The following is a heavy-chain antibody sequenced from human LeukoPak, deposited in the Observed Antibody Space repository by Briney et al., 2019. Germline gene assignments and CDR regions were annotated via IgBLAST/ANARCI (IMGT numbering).Heavy chain of an antibody. CDR3: ARASDY. CDR2: ISYDGSNK. Sequence: GGSLRLSCAASGFTFSSYAMHWVRQAPGKGLEWVAVISYDGSNKYYADSVKGRFTISRDNSKNTLYLQMNSLRAEDTAVYYCARASDYWGQGTLVTVSS. CDR1: GFTFSSYA. J-gene: IGHJ4*02. V-gene: IGHV3-30*14.